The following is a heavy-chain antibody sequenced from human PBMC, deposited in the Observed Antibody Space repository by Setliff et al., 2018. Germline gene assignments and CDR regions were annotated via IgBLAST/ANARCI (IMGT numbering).Heavy chain of an antibody. CDR3: ARSLDCTGGSCYPNDAFNI. V-gene: IGHV4-61*09. J-gene: IGHJ3*02. CDR2: IYVSVTT. D-gene: IGHD2-15*01. CDR1: GGSISSGGYY. Sequence: SETLSLTCTVSGGSISSGGYYWSWIRQPAGKGLEWIGHIYVSVTTNYNPSLKSRVTISVDTSKNQLSLKLSSVTAADTAVYYCARSLDCTGGSCYPNDAFNIWGQGTMVTVSS.